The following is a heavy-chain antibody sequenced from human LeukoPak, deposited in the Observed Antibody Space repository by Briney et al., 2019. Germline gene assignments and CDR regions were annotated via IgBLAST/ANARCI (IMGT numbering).Heavy chain of an antibody. Sequence: GGSLRLSCAASGFTFDDYAMHWVRQAPGKGLEWISGISWNSGSIGYADSVKGRFTISRDNAKNSLYLQMNSLRAEDTALYYCAKEYHYGMDVWGQGTTVTVSS. CDR2: ISWNSGSI. CDR3: AKEYHYGMDV. CDR1: GFTFDDYA. J-gene: IGHJ6*02. V-gene: IGHV3-9*01.